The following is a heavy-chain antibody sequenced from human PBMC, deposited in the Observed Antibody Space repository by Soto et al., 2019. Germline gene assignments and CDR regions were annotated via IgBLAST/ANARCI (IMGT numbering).Heavy chain of an antibody. CDR3: AKGFVSSARGVDY. CDR1: GFTFSSYA. Sequence: GGSLRLSCAASGFTFSSYAMSWVRQAPGKGLEWVSEISGSGSSTYYADSVKGRFTISRDNSKNTLFLQMNSLRAEDTAVYYCAKGFVSSARGVDYWGQGTLVTVSS. CDR2: ISGSGSST. J-gene: IGHJ4*02. D-gene: IGHD3-10*01. V-gene: IGHV3-23*01.